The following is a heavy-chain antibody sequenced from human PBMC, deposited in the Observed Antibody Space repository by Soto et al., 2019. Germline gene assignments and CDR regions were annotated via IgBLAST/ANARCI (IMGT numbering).Heavy chain of an antibody. CDR1: GGTFSSYA. D-gene: IGHD2-2*01. Sequence: QVQLVQSGAEVKKPGSSVKVSCKASGGTFSSYAISWVRQAPAQGLEWMGGIIPIFDTANYAQKFQGRVTITADESTSTAYMELSSLRSEDTAVYYCARHDCISSSCYYYYYYGMDVWGQGTTVTVSS. CDR3: ARHDCISSSCYYYYYYGMDV. V-gene: IGHV1-69*12. J-gene: IGHJ6*02. CDR2: IIPIFDTA.